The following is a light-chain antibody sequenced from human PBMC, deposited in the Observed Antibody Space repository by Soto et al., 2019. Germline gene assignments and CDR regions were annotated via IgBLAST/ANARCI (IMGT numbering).Light chain of an antibody. Sequence: QSVLAQPPSSSGTPGQRVTISCSGSSSNIGRNTVNWYQLLPGTAPKVLISGNNQRPSGVPDRFSGSKSGTSASLAINGLQSEDEGDYYCAAWDDGPNSRDVFGTGTKLTVL. CDR3: AAWDDGPNSRDV. V-gene: IGLV1-44*01. CDR2: GNN. CDR1: SSNIGRNT. J-gene: IGLJ1*01.